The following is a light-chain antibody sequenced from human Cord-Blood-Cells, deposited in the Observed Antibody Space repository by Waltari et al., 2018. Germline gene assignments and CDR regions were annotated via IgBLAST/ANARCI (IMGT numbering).Light chain of an antibody. CDR1: NGGSKT. CDR2: RDS. Sequence: SYELTQPLSVSVAVGQTARITCGGNNGGSKTVHWYQHKPGQAPVLVIYRDSNRPSGIPERFSGSNSGNTATLTISRAQAGDEADYYCQVWDSSTYVFGTGTKVTVL. J-gene: IGLJ1*01. CDR3: QVWDSSTYV. V-gene: IGLV3-9*01.